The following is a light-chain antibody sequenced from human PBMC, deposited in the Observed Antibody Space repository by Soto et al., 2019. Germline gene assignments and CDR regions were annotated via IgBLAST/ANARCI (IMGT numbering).Light chain of an antibody. V-gene: IGKV3-11*01. CDR1: QSVSRF. CDR2: DAS. J-gene: IGKJ5*01. CDR3: QQRGNWPPIT. Sequence: ETVLTQSPATLSLSPGERATLSCRASQSVSRFLAWYKQKPGQAPRLLISDASNRATGIPARFSGSGSGTDFTLTISSLEPEDFGVYYGQQRGNWPPITFGQGTRLDIK.